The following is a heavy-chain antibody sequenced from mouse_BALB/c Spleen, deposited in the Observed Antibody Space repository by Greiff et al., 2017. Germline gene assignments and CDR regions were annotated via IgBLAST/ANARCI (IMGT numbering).Heavy chain of an antibody. V-gene: IGHV1-14*01. CDR2: INPYNDGT. J-gene: IGHJ1*01. CDR1: GYTFTSYV. Sequence: EVQLQESGPELVKPGASVKMSCKASGYTFTSYVMHWVKQKPGQGLEWIGYINPYNDGTKYNEKFKGKATLTSDKSSSTAYMELSSLTSEDSAVYYCARSDYGSSYGRYWCFDVWGAGTTGTVSS. D-gene: IGHD1-1*01. CDR3: ARSDYGSSYGRYWCFDV.